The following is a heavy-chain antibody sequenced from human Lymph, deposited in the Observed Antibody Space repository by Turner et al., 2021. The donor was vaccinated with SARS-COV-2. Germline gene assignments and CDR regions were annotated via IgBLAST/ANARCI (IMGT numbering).Heavy chain of an antibody. CDR3: ARFTASIEVTGRYFDY. J-gene: IGHJ4*02. CDR1: GYTFTSYG. Sequence: QVQLVQSGAEVTKPGASVTVSCKASGYTFTSYGISWVRQAPGQGLEWMGWISVYNGNTNYAQKLQGRVTMTTDTSTSTAYMELRSLRSDDTAVYYCARFTASIEVTGRYFDYWGQGTLVTVSS. V-gene: IGHV1-18*01. D-gene: IGHD6-19*01. CDR2: ISVYNGNT.